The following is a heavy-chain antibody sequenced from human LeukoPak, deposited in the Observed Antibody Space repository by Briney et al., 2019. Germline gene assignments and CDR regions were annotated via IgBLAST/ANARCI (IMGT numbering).Heavy chain of an antibody. CDR3: ARARIDY. V-gene: IGHV3-7*04. CDR2: IKDDGSEI. D-gene: IGHD1-14*01. J-gene: IGHJ4*02. Sequence: GGSLRLSCVGSGFTFSSYWLSWVRQAPGQGLEWVANIKDDGSEIYSVDSVKGRFTISRDNAKNSLYLQMSSLRAEDTAVYYCARARIDYGGQGTLVTVSS. CDR1: GFTFSSYW.